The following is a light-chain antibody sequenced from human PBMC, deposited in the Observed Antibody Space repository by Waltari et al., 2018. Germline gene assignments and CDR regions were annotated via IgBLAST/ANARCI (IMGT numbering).Light chain of an antibody. V-gene: IGLV2-11*01. Sequence: QSALTQPRSVSGSRGQSVTISCIGASSAVGRFNYVSWYQQYPGKAPKLIIHAVTKRPSGVPDRFSGSKFGNTASLTISGLQADDEADYYCCSYAGSYTLYVFGTGTKVTVL. CDR1: SSAVGRFNY. CDR3: CSYAGSYTLYV. CDR2: AVT. J-gene: IGLJ1*01.